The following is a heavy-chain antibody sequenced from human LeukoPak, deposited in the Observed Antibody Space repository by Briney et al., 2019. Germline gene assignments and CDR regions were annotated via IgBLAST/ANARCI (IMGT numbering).Heavy chain of an antibody. D-gene: IGHD3-16*01. Sequence: SDALSLTCTVSGGSFSTYYWSWIRQPPGKGLEWVGYIYYSGGTDYNPSLKSRVTMSLDTSKNQFSLNLRSVTAADTAVYYCARAVITFGAAVAKGFDCWGQGSLVSVSS. V-gene: IGHV4-59*07. CDR1: GGSFSTYY. CDR3: ARAVITFGAAVAKGFDC. J-gene: IGHJ4*02. CDR2: IYYSGGT.